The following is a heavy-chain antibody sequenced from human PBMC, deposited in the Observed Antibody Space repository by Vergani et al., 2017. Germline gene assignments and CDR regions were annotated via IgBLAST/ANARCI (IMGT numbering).Heavy chain of an antibody. D-gene: IGHD2-21*02. CDR2: IYYSGST. Sequence: QVQLQESGPGPVKPSETLSLTCTVSGSSISSYYWSWIRQPPGKGLEWIGYIYYSGSTNYNPSLKSRVTISVDTSKNQFSLKLHSVTAADTAVYYCARNPYCGGDCYSDAFDIWGQGTMVTVSS. CDR3: ARNPYCGGDCYSDAFDI. V-gene: IGHV4-59*01. CDR1: GSSISSYY. J-gene: IGHJ3*02.